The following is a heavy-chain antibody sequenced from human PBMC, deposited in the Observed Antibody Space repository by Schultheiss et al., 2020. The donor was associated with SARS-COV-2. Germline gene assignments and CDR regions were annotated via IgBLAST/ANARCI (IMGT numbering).Heavy chain of an antibody. CDR1: GGSVSSGSYY. CDR2: IYYSGST. Sequence: SETLSLTCTVSGGSVSSGSYYWSWIRQPPGKGLEWIGYIYYSGSTNYNPSLKSRVTISVDTSKNQFSLKLSSVTAADTAVYYCARDGGLGGSGELGPWGQGTLVTVSS. V-gene: IGHV4-61*01. J-gene: IGHJ5*02. CDR3: ARDGGLGGSGELGP. D-gene: IGHD3-10*01.